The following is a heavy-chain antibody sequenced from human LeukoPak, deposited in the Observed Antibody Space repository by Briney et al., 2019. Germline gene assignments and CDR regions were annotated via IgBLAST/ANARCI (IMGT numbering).Heavy chain of an antibody. V-gene: IGHV3-9*01. CDR3: AKDVCSGGSCYVY. D-gene: IGHD2-15*01. J-gene: IGHJ4*02. Sequence: GGSLRLSCAASGFTFSSYAMHWVRQAPGKGLEWVSGISWSSGSIGYADSVKGRFTISRDNAKNSLYLQMNSLRAEDTALYYCAKDVCSGGSCYVYWGQGTLVTVYS. CDR1: GFTFSSYA. CDR2: ISWSSGSI.